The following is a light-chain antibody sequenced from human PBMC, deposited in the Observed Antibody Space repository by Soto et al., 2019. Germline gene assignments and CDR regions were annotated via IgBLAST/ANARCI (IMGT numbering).Light chain of an antibody. CDR3: QSYDSSLSEV. V-gene: IGLV1-40*01. J-gene: IGLJ3*02. Sequence: QSVLTQPPSVSGAPGQRVTISCTWSSSNIGAGYDVHWYQQLPGTAPKLLIYGNSNRPSGVPDRFSGSKSGTSASLAITGLQAEDEADYYCQSYDSSLSEVFGGGTKVTVL. CDR2: GNS. CDR1: SSNIGAGYD.